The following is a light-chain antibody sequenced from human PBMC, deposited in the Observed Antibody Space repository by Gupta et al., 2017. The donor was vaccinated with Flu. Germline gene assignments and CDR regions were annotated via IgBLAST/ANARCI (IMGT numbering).Light chain of an antibody. J-gene: IGKJ1*01. CDR1: QTVNSN. CDR2: GAS. Sequence: EIVMTQSPATLSVSPGERATLSCRASQTVNSNLAWYQQKPGQAPRLLIYGASNRATSIPARFSGSGSGTDFTLTISSLQSEDFAVYYCKQYDSWPPATFGQGTKVEIK. V-gene: IGKV3-15*01. CDR3: KQYDSWPPAT.